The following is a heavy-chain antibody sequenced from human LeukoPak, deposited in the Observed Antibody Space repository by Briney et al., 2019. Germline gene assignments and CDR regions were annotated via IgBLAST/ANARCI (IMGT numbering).Heavy chain of an antibody. CDR3: ASISMVRGATTPPHFDY. D-gene: IGHD3-10*01. CDR1: GDSITSYAW. CDR2: IHLNGIT. Sequence: PSGTLSLTCSVSGDSITSYAWWSWVRQPPGKGLEWIGEIHLNGITNYNPSLKSRVTISVDTSKNQFSLKLSSVTAADTAVYYCASISMVRGATTPPHFDYWGQGTLVTVSS. J-gene: IGHJ4*02. V-gene: IGHV4-4*02.